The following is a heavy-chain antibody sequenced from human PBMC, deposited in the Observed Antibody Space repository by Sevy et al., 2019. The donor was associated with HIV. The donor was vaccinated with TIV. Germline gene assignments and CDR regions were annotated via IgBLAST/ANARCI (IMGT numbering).Heavy chain of an antibody. J-gene: IGHJ3*02. D-gene: IGHD2-15*01. Sequence: GGSLRLSCAASGFTFSSYAMSWVRQAPGKGLEWVSAISGSGGSTYYADSVKGRFTISRDNSKNTLYLQMNSLRAEDTAVYYCAREEASRYCSGGSCYSGGAFDIWGQGTMVTVSS. CDR3: AREEASRYCSGGSCYSGGAFDI. V-gene: IGHV3-23*01. CDR1: GFTFSSYA. CDR2: ISGSGGST.